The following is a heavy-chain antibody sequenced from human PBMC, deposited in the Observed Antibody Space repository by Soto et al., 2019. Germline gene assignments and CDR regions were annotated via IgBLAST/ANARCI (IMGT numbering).Heavy chain of an antibody. D-gene: IGHD6-19*01. CDR1: GFPFSIYS. J-gene: IGHJ4*02. CDR3: ARSVEGHFDY. CDR2: ITSDTNTI. V-gene: IGHV3-48*02. Sequence: EVQLVESGGGLVQPGGSLRLSCAASGFPFSIYSMNWVRQAPGKGLEWSSYITSDTNTIKYADSVKGRFTLSRDNAKNLVYLQMNSLRDEDTAVYFCARSVEGHFDYWGQGTVVTVSS.